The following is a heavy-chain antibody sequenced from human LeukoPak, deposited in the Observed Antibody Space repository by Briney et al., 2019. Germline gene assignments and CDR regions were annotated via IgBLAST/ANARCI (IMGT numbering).Heavy chain of an antibody. Sequence: GGSLRLSCAASGFTFSSYWMSWVRQAPGKGLVWVSRIASDGSSTTYADSVKGRFSISRDNAKNTLYLQMNSLRAEDTAVYFCTRDRRYGGMDVWGQGTTVTVSS. V-gene: IGHV3-74*01. D-gene: IGHD3-10*01. J-gene: IGHJ6*02. CDR3: TRDRRYGGMDV. CDR1: GFTFSSYW. CDR2: IASDGSST.